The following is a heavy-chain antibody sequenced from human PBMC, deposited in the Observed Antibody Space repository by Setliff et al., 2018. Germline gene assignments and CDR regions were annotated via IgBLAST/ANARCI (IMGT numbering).Heavy chain of an antibody. CDR2: ISSSSSYI. J-gene: IGHJ4*02. CDR1: GFTFSSYS. V-gene: IGHV3-21*01. CDR3: ARVAFGGVIGDY. D-gene: IGHD3-16*02. Sequence: GGSLRLPCAASGFTFSSYSMNWVRQAPGKGLEWVSSISSSSSYIYYADSVKGRFTISRDNAKNSLYLQMNSLRAEDTAVYYCARVAFGGVIGDYWGQGTLVTSPQ.